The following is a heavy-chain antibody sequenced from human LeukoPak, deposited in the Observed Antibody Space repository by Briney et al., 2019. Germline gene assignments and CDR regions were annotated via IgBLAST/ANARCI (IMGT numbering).Heavy chain of an antibody. D-gene: IGHD6-19*01. V-gene: IGHV4-34*01. Sequence: SETLSLTCAVYGGSFSGYYWNWIRQPPGKGLEWIGEINHSGSTNYNPSLKSRVTISVDTSKNQFSLKLSSVTAADTAVYYCARAGSGWYQGDAFDIWGQGTMVTVSS. CDR1: GGSFSGYY. J-gene: IGHJ3*02. CDR3: ARAGSGWYQGDAFDI. CDR2: INHSGST.